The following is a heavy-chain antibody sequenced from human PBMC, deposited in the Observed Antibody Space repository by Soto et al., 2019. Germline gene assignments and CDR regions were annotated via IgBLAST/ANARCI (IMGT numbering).Heavy chain of an antibody. D-gene: IGHD3-3*01. CDR2: INPNSGGT. V-gene: IGHV1-2*02. CDR1: GYTFTGYY. J-gene: IGHJ6*02. CDR3: ARDPFTIQSLYGMDV. Sequence: ASVKVSCKASGYTFTGYYMHWERQAPGQGLEWMGWINPNSGGTNYAQKFQGRVTMTRDTSISTAYMELSRLRSDDTAVYYCARDPFTIQSLYGMDVWGQGTTVTVSS.